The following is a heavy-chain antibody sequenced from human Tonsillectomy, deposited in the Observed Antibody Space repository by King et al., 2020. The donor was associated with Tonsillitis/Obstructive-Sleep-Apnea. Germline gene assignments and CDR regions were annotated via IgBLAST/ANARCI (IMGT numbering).Heavy chain of an antibody. CDR3: ASDGWDHTNAFDI. CDR2: INSDGSST. Sequence: VQLVESGGGLVQPGGSLRLSCAASGFTFSSYWMHWVRQAPGKGLVWVSRINSDGSSTSYADSVKDRLPIPRDNAKNTLYLQMNSLRAEDTAVYYCASDGWDHTNAFDIWGQGTMVTVSS. J-gene: IGHJ3*02. CDR1: GFTFSSYW. V-gene: IGHV3-74*01. D-gene: IGHD1-26*01.